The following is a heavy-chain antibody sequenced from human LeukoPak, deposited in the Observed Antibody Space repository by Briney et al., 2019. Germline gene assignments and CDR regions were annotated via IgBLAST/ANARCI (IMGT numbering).Heavy chain of an antibody. Sequence: PGGSLRLPCAASGFTFSTYWMSWVRQAPGKGLEWVSVIYSGGSTYYADSVKGRFTISRDNSKNTLYLQMNSLRAEDTAVYYCARDPRDYGDYFDYWGQGTLVTVSS. J-gene: IGHJ4*02. D-gene: IGHD4-17*01. V-gene: IGHV3-66*01. CDR2: IYSGGST. CDR1: GFTFSTYW. CDR3: ARDPRDYGDYFDY.